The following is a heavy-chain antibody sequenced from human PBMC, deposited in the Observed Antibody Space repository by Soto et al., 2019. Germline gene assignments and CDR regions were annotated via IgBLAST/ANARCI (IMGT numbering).Heavy chain of an antibody. J-gene: IGHJ5*02. D-gene: IGHD6-13*01. Sequence: GASVKVSCKASGYTFTTYSMHWVRQAPGQRLEWMGWINAGNGNTHYSQKFQGRVTITRDTSASTAYMELSSLRSEDTAVYYCASVQVPAAGMVVWFDPWGQGTLVTVSS. CDR1: GYTFTTYS. CDR2: INAGNGNT. V-gene: IGHV1-3*01. CDR3: ASVQVPAAGMVVWFDP.